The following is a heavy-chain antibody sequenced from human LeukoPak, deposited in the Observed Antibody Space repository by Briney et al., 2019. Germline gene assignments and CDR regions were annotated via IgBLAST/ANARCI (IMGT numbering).Heavy chain of an antibody. D-gene: IGHD3-22*01. Sequence: PGGSLRLSCAASGFTFSSSAMNWVRQAPGKGLEWVSSISSSSSYIYYADSVKGRFTISRDNAKNSLYLQMNSLRAEDTAVYYCARDSISSGYAIWGQGTLVTVSS. CDR2: ISSSSSYI. CDR3: ARDSISSGYAI. CDR1: GFTFSSSA. V-gene: IGHV3-21*01. J-gene: IGHJ4*02.